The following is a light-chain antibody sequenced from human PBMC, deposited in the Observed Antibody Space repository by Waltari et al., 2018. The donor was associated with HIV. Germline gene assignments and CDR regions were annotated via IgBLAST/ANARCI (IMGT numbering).Light chain of an antibody. Sequence: QSVLTQPPSASGTPGQGVTISCSGSSSNIGSNAVNWYRQLQGTAPKVLIYSNNQRPSGVPDRFSGSKSGTSASLAISGLQSEDDADYYCAAWDDSLNGLLFGGGTKLTVL. CDR1: SSNIGSNA. J-gene: IGLJ2*01. V-gene: IGLV1-44*01. CDR3: AAWDDSLNGLL. CDR2: SNN.